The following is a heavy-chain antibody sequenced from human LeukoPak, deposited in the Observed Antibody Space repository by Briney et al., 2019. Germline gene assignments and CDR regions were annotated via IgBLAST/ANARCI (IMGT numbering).Heavy chain of an antibody. V-gene: IGHV3-21*01. D-gene: IGHD5-24*01. CDR1: GFTFSSYS. CDR3: ARDAEMATISSYFDY. Sequence: GGSLRLSCAASGFTFSSYSMNWVRQAPGKGLEWVSSISSSSSYIYYADSVKGRFTISRDNAKSSLYLQMNSLRAEDTAVYYCARDAEMATISSYFDYWGQGTLVTVSS. J-gene: IGHJ4*02. CDR2: ISSSSSYI.